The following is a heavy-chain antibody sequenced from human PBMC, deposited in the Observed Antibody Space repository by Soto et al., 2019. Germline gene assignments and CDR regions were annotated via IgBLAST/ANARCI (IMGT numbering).Heavy chain of an antibody. CDR1: GYTFTSYG. CDR3: ATVLDSSSAAERFDP. J-gene: IGHJ5*02. D-gene: IGHD6-13*01. V-gene: IGHV1-18*01. CDR2: ISAYNGNT. Sequence: ASGKVSCKASGYTFTSYGISWVRQAPGQGLEWMGWISAYNGNTNYAQKLQGRVTMTTDTSTSTAYMELRRLRSDDTAVYYCATVLDSSSAAERFDPWRHVPLVTASS.